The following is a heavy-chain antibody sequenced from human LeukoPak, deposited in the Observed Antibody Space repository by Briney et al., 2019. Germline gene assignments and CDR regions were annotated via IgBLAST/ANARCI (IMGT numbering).Heavy chain of an antibody. CDR3: ARGFYGSGSLTFDY. J-gene: IGHJ4*02. D-gene: IGHD3-10*01. CDR1: GGSIGSYY. Sequence: SETLSLTCTVSGGSIGSYYWSWVRQPPGKGLEWIGYIHYSGSTYYNPSLKSRVTISVDTSKNQFSLKLSSVTAADTAVYYCARGFYGSGSLTFDYWGQGTLVTVSS. CDR2: IHYSGST. V-gene: IGHV4-59*08.